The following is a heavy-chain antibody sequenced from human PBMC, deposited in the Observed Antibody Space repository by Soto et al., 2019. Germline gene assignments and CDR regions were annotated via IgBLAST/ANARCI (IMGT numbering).Heavy chain of an antibody. Sequence: SETLSLTCTVSGGSISSSSFYWGWIRQPPGKGLEWIGSISDSGRTYYNPSLKSRVTISADTPKNHFSLNLRSVTAADTAVYYCARHSHLYAAFDFWGQGILVTVSS. D-gene: IGHD2-8*01. J-gene: IGHJ4*02. CDR1: GGSISSSSFY. V-gene: IGHV4-39*01. CDR3: ARHSHLYAAFDF. CDR2: ISDSGRT.